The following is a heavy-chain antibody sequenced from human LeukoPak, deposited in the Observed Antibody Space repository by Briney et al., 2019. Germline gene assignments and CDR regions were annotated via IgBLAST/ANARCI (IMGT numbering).Heavy chain of an antibody. J-gene: IGHJ6*03. Sequence: PSETLSLTCAVYSGSFNNYYWNWIRQPPGKGLEWIGQINHSGSASYNAALKSRITISVDTSKNQFSLKVNSVTAADTAVYFCARSKETEMTFHYFDYYMDVWGKGTTVTVSS. V-gene: IGHV4-34*01. CDR2: INHSGSA. D-gene: IGHD1-1*01. CDR1: SGSFNNYY. CDR3: ARSKETEMTFHYFDYYMDV.